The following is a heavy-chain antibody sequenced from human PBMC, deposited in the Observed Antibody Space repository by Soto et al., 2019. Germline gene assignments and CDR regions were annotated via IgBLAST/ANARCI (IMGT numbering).Heavy chain of an antibody. CDR3: ARLMMTTVSNFDY. D-gene: IGHD4-17*01. CDR2: IYYSGST. J-gene: IGHJ4*02. CDR1: GGSISSSSYY. Sequence: PSETLSLTCTVSGGSISSSSYYWGWIRQPPGKGLEWIGSIYYSGSTYYNPSLKSRVTISVDTSKNQFSLKLSSVTAADTAVYYCARLMMTTVSNFDYWGQGTLVTVSS. V-gene: IGHV4-39*01.